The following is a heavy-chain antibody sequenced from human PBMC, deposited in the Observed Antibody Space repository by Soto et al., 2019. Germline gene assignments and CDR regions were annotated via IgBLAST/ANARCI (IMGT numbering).Heavy chain of an antibody. J-gene: IGHJ1*01. V-gene: IGHV3-21*01. CDR2: ISSSSSYI. CDR3: AGELGYCSGGSCYLSAEYFQH. D-gene: IGHD2-15*01. Sequence: EVQLVESGGGLVKPGGSLRLSCAASGFTFSSYSMNWVRQAPGKGLDWVSSISSSSSYIYYADSVKGRFTISRDNAKNSLYLQMNSLRAEDTAVYYCAGELGYCSGGSCYLSAEYFQHWGQGTLVTVSS. CDR1: GFTFSSYS.